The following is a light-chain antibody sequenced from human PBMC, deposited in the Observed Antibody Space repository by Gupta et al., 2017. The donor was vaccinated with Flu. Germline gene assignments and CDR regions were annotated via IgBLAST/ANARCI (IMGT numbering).Light chain of an antibody. CDR1: FNDIGSYKY. CDR3: SSYQSSDTLVV. J-gene: IGLJ2*01. Sequence: QSALPQPASVSGSPGQSITISCTGPFNDIGSYKYVSWYQPYQGKAPTLIINEVTNRPSRVSSRFSGAKSGNTASLTISGLQAEDEADYYCSSYQSSDTLVVFGGGTKVTVL. V-gene: IGLV2-14*01. CDR2: EVT.